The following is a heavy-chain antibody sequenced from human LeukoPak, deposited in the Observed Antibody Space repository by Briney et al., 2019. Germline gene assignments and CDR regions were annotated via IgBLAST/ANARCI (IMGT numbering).Heavy chain of an antibody. J-gene: IGHJ4*02. Sequence: GGSLRLSCAASGLTFSSYAMHWVRQAPGKGLEWVPVIWYDGSKIYYTDSVKGRFTISRDNSKNTLYLQMNSLRAEDTAVYYCARDHSTTVYYFDYWGQGTLVTVSS. CDR1: GLTFSSYA. V-gene: IGHV3-33*01. D-gene: IGHD4-17*01. CDR2: IWYDGSKI. CDR3: ARDHSTTVYYFDY.